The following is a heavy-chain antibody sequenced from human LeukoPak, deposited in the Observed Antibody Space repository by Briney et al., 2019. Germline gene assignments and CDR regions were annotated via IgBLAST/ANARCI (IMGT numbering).Heavy chain of an antibody. D-gene: IGHD1-26*01. J-gene: IGHJ4*02. CDR3: ARLPGGVGATTLLDY. CDR1: GYTFIGYY. V-gene: IGHV1-2*02. CDR2: INPNSGGT. Sequence: ASVKVSCKASGYTFIGYYMHWVRQAPGQGLEWMGWINPNSGGTNYAQKFQGRVTMTRDTSISTAYMELSRLRSDDTAVYYCARLPGGVGATTLLDYWGQGTLVTVSS.